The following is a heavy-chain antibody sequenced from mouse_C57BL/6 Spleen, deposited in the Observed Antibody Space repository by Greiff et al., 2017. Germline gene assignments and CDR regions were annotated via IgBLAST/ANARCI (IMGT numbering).Heavy chain of an antibody. D-gene: IGHD1-1*01. J-gene: IGHJ2*03. V-gene: IGHV1-26*01. CDR2: INPNNGGT. Sequence: VQLQQSGPELVKPGASVKISCKASGYTFTDYYMNWVKQSHGKSLEWIGDINPNNGGTSYNQKFKGKATLTVDKSSSTAYMELRSLTSEDSAVYYCASITTVVAKGYWGQGTSLTVSS. CDR3: ASITTVVAKGY. CDR1: GYTFTDYY.